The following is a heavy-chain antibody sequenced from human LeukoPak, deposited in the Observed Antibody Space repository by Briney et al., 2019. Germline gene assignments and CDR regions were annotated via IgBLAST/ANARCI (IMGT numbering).Heavy chain of an antibody. CDR1: GGSISSSSYY. J-gene: IGHJ4*02. CDR3: ARIPQRAGYCTSGTCSYYFDS. Sequence: SETLSLTCTVSGGSISSSSYYWGWIRQPPGKGLEWIGRIYYSGSTYYNPSVKSRVPISVDPAKNKFFLKLSSVTAGDTAVYYCARIPQRAGYCTSGTCSYYFDSWGQGTLLTVSS. V-gene: IGHV4-39*07. D-gene: IGHD2-15*01. CDR2: IYYSGST.